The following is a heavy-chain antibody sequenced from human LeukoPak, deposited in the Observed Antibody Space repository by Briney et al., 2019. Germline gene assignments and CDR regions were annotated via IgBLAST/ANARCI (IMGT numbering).Heavy chain of an antibody. D-gene: IGHD2/OR15-2a*01. J-gene: IGHJ2*01. CDR2: IYYSGST. CDR3: ARVSSTDPYWYFDL. CDR1: GGSISSGGYY. Sequence: SETLSLTCTVSGGSISSGGYYWSWIRQHPGKGLEWIGYIYYSGSTYYDPSLKSRVTISLDTSKNQFSLKLSSVTAADTAVYYCARVSSTDPYWYFDLWGRGTLVTVSS. V-gene: IGHV4-30-4*08.